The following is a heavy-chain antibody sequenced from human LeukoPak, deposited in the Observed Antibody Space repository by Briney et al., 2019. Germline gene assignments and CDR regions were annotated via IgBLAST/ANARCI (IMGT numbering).Heavy chain of an antibody. J-gene: IGHJ3*02. CDR3: ARALRITMIVPFDI. V-gene: IGHV3-30*03. CDR2: ISYDGSNK. D-gene: IGHD3-22*01. CDR1: GFTFSSYG. Sequence: PGRSLRLSCAASGFTFSSYGMHWVRQAPGKGLEWVAVISYDGSNKYYADSVKGRFTISRDNSKNTLYLQMNSLRAEDTAVYYCARALRITMIVPFDIWGQGTMVTVSS.